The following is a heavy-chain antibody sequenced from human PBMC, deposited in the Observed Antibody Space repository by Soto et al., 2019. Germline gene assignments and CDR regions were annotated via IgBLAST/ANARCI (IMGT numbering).Heavy chain of an antibody. J-gene: IGHJ3*02. Sequence: QVQLVESGGGLVKPGGSLRLSCAASGFTFSDYYMSWIRQAPGKGLEWVSYISSSRSYTNYAASVKGRFTISRDNAKNSLYLQMHSLRAEDTAVYYCARDADILTGSDAFDIWGQGTMVTVPS. CDR2: ISSSRSYT. CDR1: GFTFSDYY. D-gene: IGHD3-9*01. V-gene: IGHV3-11*05. CDR3: ARDADILTGSDAFDI.